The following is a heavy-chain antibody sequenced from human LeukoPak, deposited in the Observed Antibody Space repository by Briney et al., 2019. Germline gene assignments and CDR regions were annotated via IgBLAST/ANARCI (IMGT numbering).Heavy chain of an antibody. Sequence: GASVKASCKASGYTFTGYYMHWVRQAPGQGLEWMGWINPNSGGTNYAQKFQGRVTMTRDTSISTAYMELSRLRSDDTAVYYCAREDIVVVPAAKSRWFDPWGQGTLVTVSS. J-gene: IGHJ5*02. CDR1: GYTFTGYY. D-gene: IGHD2-2*01. V-gene: IGHV1-2*02. CDR2: INPNSGGT. CDR3: AREDIVVVPAAKSRWFDP.